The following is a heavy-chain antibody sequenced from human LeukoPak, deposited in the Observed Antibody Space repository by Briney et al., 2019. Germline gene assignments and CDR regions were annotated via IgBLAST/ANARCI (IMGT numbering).Heavy chain of an antibody. D-gene: IGHD3-22*01. V-gene: IGHV5-51*01. CDR1: GQGFDNYW. J-gene: IGHJ5*02. CDR3: ARRHYDSTDFDP. CDR2: IHPADSDI. Sequence: EESLKISCKASGQGFDNYWIGWVRQTPGKGLEWMGIIHPADSDIVYSLSFQGQVTLSADKSISTAYLQWSSLKASDTAIYYCARRHYDSTDFDPWGQGTLVTVSS.